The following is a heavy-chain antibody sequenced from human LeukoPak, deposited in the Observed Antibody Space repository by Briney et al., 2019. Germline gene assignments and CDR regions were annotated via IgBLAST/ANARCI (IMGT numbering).Heavy chain of an antibody. CDR1: GDSITSSTYS. CDR3: VRRPTVTPTPHAFDI. V-gene: IGHV4-39*01. CDR2: MSYGGST. D-gene: IGHD4-17*01. J-gene: IGHJ3*02. Sequence: PSETLSLTCTVSGDSITSSTYSWGWIRQPPGKGLEWIASMSYGGSTYYNPSLMSRVTISVDTSKNQFSLNLSSVTAADTAVYYCVRRPTVTPTPHAFDIWGQGTMVTASS.